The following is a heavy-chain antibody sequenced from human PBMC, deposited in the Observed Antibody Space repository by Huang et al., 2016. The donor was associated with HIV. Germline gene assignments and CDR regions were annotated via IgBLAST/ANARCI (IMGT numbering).Heavy chain of an antibody. D-gene: IGHD3-16*01. J-gene: IGHJ5*02. V-gene: IGHV4-34*01. Sequence: QVQLQQWGAGLLKPSETLSLTCAVYGGSFSRHYWNWIRQSPGKGLEWIGQIKHVGNANYNPSRESRVTMSVDTSKNQFSLKLTSVTGADTAMYYCAREVMISFGGPFDPWGQGTLVTVSS. CDR3: AREVMISFGGPFDP. CDR2: IKHVGNA. CDR1: GGSFSRHY.